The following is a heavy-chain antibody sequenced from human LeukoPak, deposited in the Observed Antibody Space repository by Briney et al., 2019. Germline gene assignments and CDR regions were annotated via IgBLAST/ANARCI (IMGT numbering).Heavy chain of an antibody. Sequence: GGSLRLSCAASGFSFSSYGMHWVRQAPGKGLEWVAFIRNDGNNIRYADSVKGRFTISRDNSKNTLYLQMNSLKSEDTAVYYCARVPPGRGPLRVFDYWGQGTLVTVSS. V-gene: IGHV3-30*02. CDR3: ARVPPGRGPLRVFDY. D-gene: IGHD3-10*01. CDR2: IRNDGNNI. CDR1: GFSFSSYG. J-gene: IGHJ4*02.